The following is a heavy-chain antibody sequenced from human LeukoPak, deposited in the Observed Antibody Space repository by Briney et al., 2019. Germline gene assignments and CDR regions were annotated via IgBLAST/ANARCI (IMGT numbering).Heavy chain of an antibody. J-gene: IGHJ4*02. CDR2: ISGSDYST. D-gene: IGHD3-3*01. CDR3: ARDFGELDY. Sequence: GGSLTLPCSPSGFTYSVFAMSWVPEAPGKGLEGVSAISGSDYSTYYADSVKGRFTSSRDNSDNTLYLQMNSLRAEDTAVYYCARDFGELDYWGQGTLVTVSS. V-gene: IGHV3-23*01. CDR1: GFTYSVFA.